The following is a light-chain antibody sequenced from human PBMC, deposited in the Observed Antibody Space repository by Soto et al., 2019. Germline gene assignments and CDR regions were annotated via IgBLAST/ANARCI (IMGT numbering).Light chain of an antibody. CDR2: ENN. V-gene: IGLV1-51*02. J-gene: IGLJ1*01. CDR3: GTWDNSLSAFA. CDR1: SSNIGNSF. Sequence: QSALTQPPSVSAAPGQKVTISCSGSSSNIGNSFVSWYQQLPGTAPKLLLYENNKRPSGIPDRFSGFKSGTSATLGITGLQTRDEADYYCGTWDNSLSAFALGTGTKVTVL.